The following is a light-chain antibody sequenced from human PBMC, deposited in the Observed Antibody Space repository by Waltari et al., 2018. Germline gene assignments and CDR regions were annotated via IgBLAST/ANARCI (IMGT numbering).Light chain of an antibody. CDR1: QSLLHSNGYNY. V-gene: IGKV2-28*01. CDR3: MEALQSVT. J-gene: IGKJ5*01. Sequence: DIVMTQSPLPRPVTPGGPASISCSSSQSLLHSNGYNYLDWYLQKPGQSPQILIYLGSNRASGVPDRFSGSGSGTDFTLKISRVEAEDAGVYYCMEALQSVTFGQGTRLEIK. CDR2: LGS.